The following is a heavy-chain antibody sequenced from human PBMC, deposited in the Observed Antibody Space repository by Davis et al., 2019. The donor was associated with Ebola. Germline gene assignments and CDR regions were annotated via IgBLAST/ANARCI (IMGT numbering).Heavy chain of an antibody. D-gene: IGHD3-22*01. CDR3: AKDQAYFGGYYDSSGYNNWFDP. CDR2: IWYDGSNK. Sequence: PGGSLRLSCAASGFTFSSYGMHWVRQAPGKGLEWVAVIWYDGSNKYYADSVKGRFTISRDNSKNTLYLQMNSLRAEDTAVYYCAKDQAYFGGYYDSSGYNNWFDPWGQGTLVTVSS. J-gene: IGHJ5*02. CDR1: GFTFSSYG. V-gene: IGHV3-30*02.